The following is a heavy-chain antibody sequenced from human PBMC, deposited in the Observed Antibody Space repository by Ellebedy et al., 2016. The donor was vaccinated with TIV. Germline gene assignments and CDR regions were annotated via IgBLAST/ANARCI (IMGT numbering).Heavy chain of an antibody. J-gene: IGHJ6*02. V-gene: IGHV4-59*08. Sequence: MPSETLSLTCAVYGGSFSGYYWSWIRQPPGEGLEWIGYIHNSGSTNYNPSLRSRVTISVDTSKNQFSLKLSSVTAADTAVYYCARHEPRRYGMDVWGQGTTVTVSS. CDR2: IHNSGST. CDR1: GGSFSGYY. CDR3: ARHEPRRYGMDV.